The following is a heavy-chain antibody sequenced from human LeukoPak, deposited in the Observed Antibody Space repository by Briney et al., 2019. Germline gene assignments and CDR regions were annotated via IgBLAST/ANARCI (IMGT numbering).Heavy chain of an antibody. CDR2: IYAGDSDT. CDR3: AGAIGTSQFYFYYGMDV. V-gene: IGHV5-51*01. D-gene: IGHD2-2*01. Sequence: GESLKISCKGSGYSFTSYWIGWVRQVPGKGLEWMGIIYAGDSDTRYSPSFQGQVTISVDKSISTAYLQWSSLQASDTAMYYCAGAIGTSQFYFYYGMDVWGQGTTVTVSS. CDR1: GYSFTSYW. J-gene: IGHJ6*02.